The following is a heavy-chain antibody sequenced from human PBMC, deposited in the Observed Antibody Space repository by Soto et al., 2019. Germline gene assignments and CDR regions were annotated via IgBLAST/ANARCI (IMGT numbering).Heavy chain of an antibody. J-gene: IGHJ6*02. CDR1: GFTFRSYA. V-gene: IGHV3-23*01. CDR3: AKDSLGGGLHLGPQNYYGLDV. Sequence: SGGSLRLSCAASGFTFRSYAMSWVRQAPGKGLEWVSGFSGVGDSTYYADSVKGRFTISRDNYKNTLYLQMNSLRAEDAAVYYCAKDSLGGGLHLGPQNYYGLDVWGQGTTVTVSS. CDR2: FSGVGDST. D-gene: IGHD3-16*01.